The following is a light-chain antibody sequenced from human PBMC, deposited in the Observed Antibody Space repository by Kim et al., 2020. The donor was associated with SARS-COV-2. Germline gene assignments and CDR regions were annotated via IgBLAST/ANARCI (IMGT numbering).Light chain of an antibody. CDR2: KTS. CDR3: QQYKSYPWT. V-gene: IGKV1-5*03. Sequence: ASIGDRVTITCRASRNIATWVAWYQQKPGEAPRLLIYKTSNLKSGVPSRFSGSGSGTEFTLTTDSLQADDLATYYCQQYKSYPWTFGQGIKVDIK. CDR1: RNIATW. J-gene: IGKJ1*01.